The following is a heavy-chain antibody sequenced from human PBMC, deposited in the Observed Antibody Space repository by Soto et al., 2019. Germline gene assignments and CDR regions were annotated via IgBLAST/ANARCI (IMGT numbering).Heavy chain of an antibody. CDR3: AKDRLGGNFDY. CDR1: GLTFSIYA. V-gene: IGHV3-23*01. CDR2: ISGSGGST. J-gene: IGHJ4*02. Sequence: QPGGSLRLSCAASGLTFSIYAMSWVRQAPGKGLEWVAAISGSGGSTYYADSVKGRFTISRDNSKNTLYLQMNSLRVEDTAVYYCAKDRLGGNFDYWGQGTQVTVSS.